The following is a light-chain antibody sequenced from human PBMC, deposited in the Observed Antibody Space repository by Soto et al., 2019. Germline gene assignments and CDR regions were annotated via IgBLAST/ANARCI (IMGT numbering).Light chain of an antibody. CDR1: QDISNY. CDR2: AAS. V-gene: IGKV1-9*01. CDR3: QQLRTFPQT. Sequence: DIQLTQSPSFLSATVGDRVTITCRARQDISNYLAWYQQKPGKAPNLLIYAASTLQSGVPSRFSGSGSGTQFTLTISSLQPEDFATYYCQQLRTFPQTFGQGTKVDI. J-gene: IGKJ1*01.